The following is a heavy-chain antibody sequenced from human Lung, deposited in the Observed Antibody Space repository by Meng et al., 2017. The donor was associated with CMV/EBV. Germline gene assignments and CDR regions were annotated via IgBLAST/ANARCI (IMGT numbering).Heavy chain of an antibody. V-gene: IGHV4-34*01. CDR2: IDGTGRT. D-gene: IGHD1-7*01. J-gene: IGHJ5*01. CDR1: VGSFSVSY. CDR3: ARLTGTVYVHWFHS. Sequence: SQTLSLTCAVYVGSFSVSYWHWIRQPPGMGLEWIGEIDGTGRTKYSPSLNSRVTILLDTSKKQFSLELSSVTAADTAVYYCARLTGTVYVHWFHSWGQGTLVTVSS.